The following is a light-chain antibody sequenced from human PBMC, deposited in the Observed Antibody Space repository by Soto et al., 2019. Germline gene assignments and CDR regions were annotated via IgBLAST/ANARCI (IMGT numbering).Light chain of an antibody. V-gene: IGLV2-14*03. CDR2: DVT. J-gene: IGLJ2*01. CDR3: SSYSSSTTHVV. Sequence: ALTQPASVSGSPGRSVTISCTGTSTDVGDFNYVSWYQHLPGRAPKLIIYDVTNRPSGISYRFSASKSGRTASLTISGLQAEDEADYYCSSYSSSTTHVVFGGGTKVTVL. CDR1: STDVGDFNY.